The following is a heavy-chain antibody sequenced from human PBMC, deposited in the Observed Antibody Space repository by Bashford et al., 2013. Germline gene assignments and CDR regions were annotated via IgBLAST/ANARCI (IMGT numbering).Heavy chain of an antibody. CDR3: AKRDYNEQTDSFDI. CDR1: GGSLSSDY. V-gene: IGHV4-4*07. CDR2: IYRTGST. Sequence: SETLSLTCTVSGGSLSSDYWNWIRQPAGKGLEWLGRIYRTGSTDYNPSLRSRLTMSVDTSKNQFSLKLTSVTAADSAVYYCAKRDYNEQTDSFDIWGQGTKVNRLL. J-gene: IGHJ3*02. D-gene: IGHD3-10*01.